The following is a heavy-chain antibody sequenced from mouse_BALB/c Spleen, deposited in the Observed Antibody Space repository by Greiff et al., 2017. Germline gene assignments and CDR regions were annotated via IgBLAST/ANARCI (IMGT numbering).Heavy chain of an antibody. CDR3: ASPAYYGNYGWFAY. V-gene: IGHV5-17*02. CDR2: ISSGSSTI. CDR1: GFTFSSFR. Sequence: EVMLVESGGGLVQPGGSRKLSCAASGFTFSSFRMHWVRQAPEKGLEWVAYISSGSSTIYYADTVKGRFTISRDNPKNTLFLQMTSLRSEDTAMYYCASPAYYGNYGWFAYWGQGTLVTVSA. D-gene: IGHD2-10*01. J-gene: IGHJ3*01.